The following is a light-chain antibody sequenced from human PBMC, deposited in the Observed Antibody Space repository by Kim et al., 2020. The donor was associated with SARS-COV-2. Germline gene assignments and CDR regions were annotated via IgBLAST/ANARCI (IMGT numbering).Light chain of an antibody. Sequence: DIQLTQSPSTLSASVGDTVTITCRASRPISTWLAWYQQKSGKVPKLLIYKASSLESGVSSRFSGSGSGTEFTLTINSLQPDDFATYYCQQYYDYATFGQGTKVDIK. J-gene: IGKJ1*01. CDR1: RPISTW. CDR2: KAS. CDR3: QQYYDYAT. V-gene: IGKV1-5*03.